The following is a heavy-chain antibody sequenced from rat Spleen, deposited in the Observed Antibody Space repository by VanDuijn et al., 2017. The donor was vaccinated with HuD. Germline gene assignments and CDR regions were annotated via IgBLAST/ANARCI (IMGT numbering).Heavy chain of an antibody. Sequence: EVQLVESGGGLVQPGRSLKVSCVASGFTFSNYGMAWVRQAPTKGLEWVASISSGGGGTYYQDSVKGRFAISRDNAKNTLYLQMDSLRSEDSANYYCARSQSGRFAYWGQGTLVTVSS. D-gene: IGHD3-2*01. CDR2: ISSGGGGT. V-gene: IGHV5S13*01. J-gene: IGHJ3*01. CDR3: ARSQSGRFAY. CDR1: GFTFSNYG.